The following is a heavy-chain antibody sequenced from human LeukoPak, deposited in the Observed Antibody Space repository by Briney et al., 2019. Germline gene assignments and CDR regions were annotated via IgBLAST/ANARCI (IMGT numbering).Heavy chain of an antibody. CDR3: ARDGPDIVATIGAFDI. J-gene: IGHJ3*02. CDR2: ISAYNGNT. V-gene: IGHV1-18*01. D-gene: IGHD5-12*01. Sequence: GASVKVSRKASGYTFTSYGISWVRQAPGQGLEWMGWISAYNGNTNYAQKLQGRVTMTTDTSTSTAYMELRSLRSDDTAVYYCARDGPDIVATIGAFDIWGQGTMVTVSS. CDR1: GYTFTSYG.